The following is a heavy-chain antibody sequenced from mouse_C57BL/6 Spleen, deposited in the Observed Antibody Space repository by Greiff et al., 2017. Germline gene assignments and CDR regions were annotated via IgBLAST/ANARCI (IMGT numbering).Heavy chain of an antibody. CDR3: ARSDYRNYGAMDY. J-gene: IGHJ4*01. CDR2: INPSSGYT. Sequence: QVQLQQSGAELARPGASVKMSCKASGYTFTSYSMHWVKQRPGQGLEWIGNINPSSGYTKYNQKFKDKATLTADKATSTAYMQLSSLTSEDSAADYCARSDYRNYGAMDYWGQGTSVTVSS. D-gene: IGHD2-5*01. CDR1: GYTFTSYS. V-gene: IGHV1-4*01.